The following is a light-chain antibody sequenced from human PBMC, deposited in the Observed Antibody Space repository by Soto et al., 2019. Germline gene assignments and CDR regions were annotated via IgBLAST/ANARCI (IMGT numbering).Light chain of an antibody. V-gene: IGLV2-11*01. J-gene: IGLJ2*01. CDR2: DAT. CDR3: CSYAASYTLA. Sequence: QSVLTQPRSVSASPGQSVTISCTGNSSNVGGQDYVSWYQQNPGKAPRLMIYDATKRPSGVPYRFSGSKSGNVASLTISGLQAEDEADYYCCSYAASYTLAFGGGTKLTVL. CDR1: SSNVGGQDY.